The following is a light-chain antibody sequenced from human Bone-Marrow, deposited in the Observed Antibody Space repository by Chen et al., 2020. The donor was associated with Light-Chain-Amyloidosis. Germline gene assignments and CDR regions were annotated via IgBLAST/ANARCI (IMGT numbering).Light chain of an antibody. J-gene: IGLJ3*02. V-gene: IGLV3-21*02. CDR1: NIGSTS. CDR2: DDS. Sequence: SYVLTLPSSVSAAPGQTATIARGGNNIGSTSVHWYQQKPGQAPLLVVYDDSDRPSGIPERLSGSNSGNTATLTISRVEAGDEADYYCQVWDRSSDRPVFGGGTKLTVL. CDR3: QVWDRSSDRPV.